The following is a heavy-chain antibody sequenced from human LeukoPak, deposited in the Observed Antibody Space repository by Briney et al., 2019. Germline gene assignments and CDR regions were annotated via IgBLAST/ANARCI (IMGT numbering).Heavy chain of an antibody. CDR2: IYYSGST. Sequence: PSQTLPLTCTVSGGSISSGDYYWSWIRQPPGKGLEWIGYIYYSGSTYYNPSLKSRVTISVDTSKNQFSLKLSSVTAADTAVYYCARFTSNVVVTALSAFDAFDIWGQGTMVTVSS. J-gene: IGHJ3*02. D-gene: IGHD2-21*02. CDR1: GGSISSGDYY. V-gene: IGHV4-30-4*01. CDR3: ARFTSNVVVTALSAFDAFDI.